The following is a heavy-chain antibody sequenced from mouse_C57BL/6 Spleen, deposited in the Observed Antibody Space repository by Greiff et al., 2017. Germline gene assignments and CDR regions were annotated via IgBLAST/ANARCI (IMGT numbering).Heavy chain of an antibody. Sequence: VQLKESGPGLVKPSQSLSLTCSVTGYSITSGYYWNWIRQFPGNKLEWMGYISYDGSNNYNPSLKNRISITRDTSKNQFFLKLNSVTTEDTATYYCARGSDPAWFAYWGQGTLVTVSA. CDR1: GYSITSGYY. V-gene: IGHV3-6*01. D-gene: IGHD2-13*01. CDR2: ISYDGSN. J-gene: IGHJ3*01. CDR3: ARGSDPAWFAY.